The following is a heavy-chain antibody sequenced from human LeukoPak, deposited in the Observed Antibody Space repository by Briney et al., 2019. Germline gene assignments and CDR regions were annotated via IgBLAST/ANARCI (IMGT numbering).Heavy chain of an antibody. CDR1: GGSISGYY. D-gene: IGHD5-18*01. Sequence: KPSETLSLTCTVSGGSISGYYWTWIRQPPGKGLEWIGQIHYSGRADYNPSLKSRISLSADTSKNQFSLKLSSVTAADTAVYYCARGGGVDSYGYYYYYYYYMDVWSKGTTVTVSS. J-gene: IGHJ6*03. CDR2: IHYSGRA. V-gene: IGHV4-59*12. CDR3: ARGGGVDSYGYYYYYYYYMDV.